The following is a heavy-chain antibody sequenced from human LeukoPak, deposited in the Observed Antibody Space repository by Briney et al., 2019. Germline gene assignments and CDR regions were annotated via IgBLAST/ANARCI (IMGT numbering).Heavy chain of an antibody. D-gene: IGHD3-10*01. CDR3: ARGRGVRGAKGNWFDP. Sequence: ASVKVSCKASGYTFTSYDINWVRQATGQGLEWMGWINPNSGNTGYAQKFQGRVTMTRNTSISTAYMELSSLRSEDTAVYYCARGRGVRGAKGNWFDPWGQGTLVTVSS. CDR2: INPNSGNT. J-gene: IGHJ5*02. V-gene: IGHV1-8*01. CDR1: GYTFTSYD.